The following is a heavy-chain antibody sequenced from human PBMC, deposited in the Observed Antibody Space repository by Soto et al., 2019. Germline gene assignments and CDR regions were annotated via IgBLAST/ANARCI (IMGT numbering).Heavy chain of an antibody. V-gene: IGHV1-69*13. CDR2: IIPIFGTA. J-gene: IGHJ4*02. CDR1: GGTFSSYA. D-gene: IGHD3-10*01. Sequence: SVKVSCKASGGTFSSYAISWVRQAPGQGLEWMGGIIPIFGTANYAQKFQGRVTITADESTSTAYMELSSLRSEDTAVYYCARDRAYGSGSYVVDYWGQGTLVTVSS. CDR3: ARDRAYGSGSYVVDY.